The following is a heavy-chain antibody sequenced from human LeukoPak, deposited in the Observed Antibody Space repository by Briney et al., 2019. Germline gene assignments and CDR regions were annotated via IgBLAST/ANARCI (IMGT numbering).Heavy chain of an antibody. D-gene: IGHD2-15*01. Sequence: PSEALSLTCAVYGGSFSGYYRSWIRQPPGKGLEWIGEINHSGSTNYNPSLKSRVTISVDTSKNQFSLKLSSVTAADTAVYYCARPEGYCSGGSCHGDAFDIWGQGTMVTVSS. J-gene: IGHJ3*02. CDR3: ARPEGYCSGGSCHGDAFDI. CDR2: INHSGST. CDR1: GGSFSGYY. V-gene: IGHV4-34*01.